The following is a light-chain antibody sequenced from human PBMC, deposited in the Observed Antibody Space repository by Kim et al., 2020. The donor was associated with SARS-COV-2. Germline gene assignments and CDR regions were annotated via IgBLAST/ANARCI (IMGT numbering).Light chain of an antibody. J-gene: IGLJ3*02. CDR3: ISYTSSITWV. V-gene: IGLV2-14*03. Sequence: GQSITISCPGPSSDVGGYNYVSWYQQHPGKAPKLMIYDVSNRPSGVSTRFSGSKSGNTASLTISGLQAEDEADYYCISYTSSITWVFGGGTQLTVL. CDR2: DVS. CDR1: SSDVGGYNY.